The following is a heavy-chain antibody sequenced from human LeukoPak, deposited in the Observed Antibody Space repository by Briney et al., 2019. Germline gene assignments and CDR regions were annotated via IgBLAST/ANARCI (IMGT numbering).Heavy chain of an antibody. V-gene: IGHV4-34*01. D-gene: IGHD4-11*01. J-gene: IGHJ5*02. CDR2: ISHSGDT. CDR1: GGSLSGYW. Sequence: PSETLSLTCAVSGGSLSGYWWCWIRQSPGTGLEWIGEISHSGDTNYNPSFESRVAITLDTSNNQFSLHLSSVTAADTAVYYCARTDYSPPWGQGTPVTVSS. CDR3: ARTDYSPP.